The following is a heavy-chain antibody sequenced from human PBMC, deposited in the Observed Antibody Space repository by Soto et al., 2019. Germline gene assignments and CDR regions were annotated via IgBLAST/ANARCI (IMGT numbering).Heavy chain of an antibody. V-gene: IGHV1-69*02. CDR1: GDTFNFYS. CDR2: VNPILSMS. D-gene: IGHD3-10*01. CDR3: ASNYGSGYRAFAA. J-gene: IGHJ4*01. Sequence: QVQLVQSGAEVKSAGSSVKVSCKASGDTFNFYSINWVRQAPGLGLEWVGRVNPILSMSNYAQRCQGRGTMTTNKATGTAYMELRSLRSEDTAIYYCASNYGSGYRAFAARGQGALGTVSS.